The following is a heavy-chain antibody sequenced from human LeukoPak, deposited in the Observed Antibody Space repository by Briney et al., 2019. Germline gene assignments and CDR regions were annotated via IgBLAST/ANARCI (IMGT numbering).Heavy chain of an antibody. J-gene: IGHJ3*02. CDR2: IYYNAGT. CDR3: ASPREMATIYDAFDI. Sequence: SETLSLTCTVSGGSISSSRYYWGWIRQPPGKGLEWIGTIYYNAGTYHNPSLKSRVTISVDTSKNQFSLKLSSVTAADTAVYYCASPREMATIYDAFDIWGQGTMVTVSS. CDR1: GGSISSSRYY. D-gene: IGHD5-24*01. V-gene: IGHV4-39*01.